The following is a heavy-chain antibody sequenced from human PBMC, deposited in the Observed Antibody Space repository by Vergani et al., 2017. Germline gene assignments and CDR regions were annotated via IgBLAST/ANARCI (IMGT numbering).Heavy chain of an antibody. Sequence: EVQLVESGGGLVQPGGSLRLSCAASGFTFSSYEMNWVRQAPGKGLEWVGRIKSKTDGGTTDYAAPVKGRFTISRDDSKNTLYLQMNSLKTEDTAVYYCARVLIRSSTSCYDFECYYYYMDVWGKGTTVTVSS. J-gene: IGHJ6*03. V-gene: IGHV3-15*01. CDR1: GFTFSSYE. CDR3: ARVLIRSSTSCYDFECYYYYMDV. D-gene: IGHD2-2*01. CDR2: IKSKTDGGTT.